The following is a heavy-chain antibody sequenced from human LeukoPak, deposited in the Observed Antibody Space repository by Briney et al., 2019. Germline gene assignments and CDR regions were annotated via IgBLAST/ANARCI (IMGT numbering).Heavy chain of an antibody. CDR2: IRYEGSNT. V-gene: IGHV3-30*02. CDR1: GSTFTSYG. CDR3: ARLGRRAAVAGPFDY. J-gene: IGHJ4*02. D-gene: IGHD6-19*01. Sequence: PRGSLRLSCAASGSTFTSYGMRWVRQAPGNGLEWVASIRYEGSNTNYADSVKGRFTISRDNSKNTLYRQMNSLRAEDTAVYYCARLGRRAAVAGPFDYWGQGTLVTVSS.